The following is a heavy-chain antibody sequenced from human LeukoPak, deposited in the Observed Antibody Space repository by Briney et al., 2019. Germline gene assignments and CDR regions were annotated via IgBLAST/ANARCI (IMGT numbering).Heavy chain of an antibody. CDR3: ARDLSGFAKRFDY. CDR2: INPSGGRT. J-gene: IGHJ4*02. V-gene: IGHV1-46*01. Sequence: GASVKVSCKASGYTFTTYYMHWVRQAPGQGLEWMGIINPSGGRTTYAQKFQGGITMTRDTSTSTVYMELSSLRSEDTAVYYCARDLSGFAKRFDYWGQGTLVTVSS. D-gene: IGHD2-15*01. CDR1: GYTFTTYY.